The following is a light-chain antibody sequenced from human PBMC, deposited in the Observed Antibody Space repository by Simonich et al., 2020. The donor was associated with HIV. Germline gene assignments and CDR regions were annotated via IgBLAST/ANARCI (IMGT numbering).Light chain of an antibody. Sequence: EIVMTQSPATLSVSPGERAPLSCRASHMVSSNFAWYQHKPGQAPGLLLDGASTRATCISARFSCSGSVTEFTLTIRSVQSEDFAVYYCQQYNNWPQTFGQGTKVEIK. CDR3: QQYNNWPQT. V-gene: IGKV3-15*01. J-gene: IGKJ1*01. CDR1: HMVSSN. CDR2: GAS.